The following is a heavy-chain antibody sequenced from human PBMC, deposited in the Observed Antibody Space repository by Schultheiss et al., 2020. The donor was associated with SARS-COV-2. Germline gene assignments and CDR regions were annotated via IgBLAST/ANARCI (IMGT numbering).Heavy chain of an antibody. CDR1: GGSISSGGYY. CDR2: VAYNGNT. Sequence: SQTLSLTCTVSGGSISSGGYYWSWIRQPPWKGLEWIGYVAYNGNTNYNPSLQSRLTISVDMSRNRFSLKLSSVTAADTALYYCARESGTIGDYLDDYFDLWGQGILVTVSS. V-gene: IGHV4-61*03. D-gene: IGHD4-17*01. CDR3: ARESGTIGDYLDDYFDL. J-gene: IGHJ4*02.